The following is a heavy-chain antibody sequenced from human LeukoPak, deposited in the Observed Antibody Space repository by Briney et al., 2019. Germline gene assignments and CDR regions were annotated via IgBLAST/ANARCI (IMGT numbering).Heavy chain of an antibody. CDR2: INPNSGGT. CDR3: ATQGTSSSWSYYFDY. V-gene: IGHV1-2*02. Sequence: GASVKVSCKASGYTFTGYYMHWVRQARGQGLEWMGWINPNSGGTNYAQKFQGRVTMTRDTSISTAYMELSRLRSDDTAVYYCATQGTSSSWSYYFDYWGQGTLVTVSS. J-gene: IGHJ4*02. D-gene: IGHD6-13*01. CDR1: GYTFTGYY.